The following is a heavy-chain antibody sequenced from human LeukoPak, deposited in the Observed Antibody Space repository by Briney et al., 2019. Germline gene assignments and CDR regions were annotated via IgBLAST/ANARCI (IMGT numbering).Heavy chain of an antibody. CDR2: ISYDGSNK. Sequence: GGSLRLSCAASGFTFSSYAMHWVRQAPGKGLEWVAVISYDGSNKYYADSVKGRFTISRDNSKNTLYLQMNSLRVDDTAVYYCAKENWDYWGQGTLVTVSS. V-gene: IGHV3-30-3*01. CDR1: GFTFSSYA. CDR3: AKENWDY. J-gene: IGHJ4*02.